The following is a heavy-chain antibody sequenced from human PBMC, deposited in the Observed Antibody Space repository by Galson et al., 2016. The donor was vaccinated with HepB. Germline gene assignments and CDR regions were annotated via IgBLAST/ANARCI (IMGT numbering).Heavy chain of an antibody. J-gene: IGHJ4*02. CDR2: ITKNGGST. Sequence: SLRLSCAASGFTFSDYAMSWVRQAPGKGLEWVSVITKNGGSTDYADSVTGRFTISRDNSKNTLYLQMNSLRAEDTALYYCAKRNGAAIQQWSFDCWGQGTPVTVSS. CDR1: GFTFSDYA. V-gene: IGHV3-23*01. CDR3: AKRNGAAIQQWSFDC. D-gene: IGHD5-18*01.